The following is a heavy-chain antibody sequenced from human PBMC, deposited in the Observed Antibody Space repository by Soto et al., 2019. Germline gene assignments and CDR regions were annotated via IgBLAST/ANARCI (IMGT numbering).Heavy chain of an antibody. Sequence: LSLTCTVSGGSIYRSGYYWGWIRQPPGRGLEWIGNIDYNGVTYSNPSLKSRVTISRDTSKNQFSLKLTSVTAAGTALYYCGKVLVGATGHTDSDSWGPGTLVTVSS. V-gene: IGHV4-39*01. CDR1: GGSIYRSGYY. D-gene: IGHD2-15*01. J-gene: IGHJ4*02. CDR2: IDYNGVT. CDR3: GKVLVGATGHTDSDS.